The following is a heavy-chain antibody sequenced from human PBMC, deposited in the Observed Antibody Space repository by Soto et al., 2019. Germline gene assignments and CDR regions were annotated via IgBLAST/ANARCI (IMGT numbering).Heavy chain of an antibody. D-gene: IGHD2-15*01. Sequence: ASVKVSCKASGYTFTSYGISWVRQAPGQGLEWMGWISAYNGNTNYAQKLQGRVTMTTDTSTSTAYMELRSLRSDDTAVYYCARDFSVVAAPSYYYYYYMDVWGKGTTVTVSS. CDR3: ARDFSVVAAPSYYYYYYMDV. CDR2: ISAYNGNT. CDR1: GYTFTSYG. V-gene: IGHV1-18*01. J-gene: IGHJ6*03.